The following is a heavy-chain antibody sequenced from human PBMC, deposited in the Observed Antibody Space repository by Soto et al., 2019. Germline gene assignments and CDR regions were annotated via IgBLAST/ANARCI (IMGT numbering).Heavy chain of an antibody. D-gene: IGHD1-7*01. CDR1: GGSFSCYD. V-gene: IGHV4-34*01. CDR3: ARGHNWNYERLDP. Sequence: SETLSRTWAVYGGSFSCYDWSWIRQPPGKGLEWIGEINHSGSTNYNPSLKSRVTISVDTSKNQFSLKLSSVTAADTAVYYCARGHNWNYERLDPWGQGTLVTVPS. CDR2: INHSGST. J-gene: IGHJ5*02.